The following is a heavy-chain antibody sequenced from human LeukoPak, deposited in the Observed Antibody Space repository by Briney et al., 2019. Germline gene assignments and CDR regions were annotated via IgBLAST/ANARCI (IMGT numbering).Heavy chain of an antibody. J-gene: IGHJ4*02. CDR1: GGSFSGYY. Sequence: SETLSLTCAVYGGSFSGYYWSGIRQPPGKGLEWIGEINHSGSTNCNPSLKSRVTISVDTSKNQFSLKLSSVTAADTAVYYCARGRNFWSGYLSAGREYYFDYWGQGTLVTVSS. V-gene: IGHV4-34*01. CDR2: INHSGST. CDR3: ARGRNFWSGYLSAGREYYFDY. D-gene: IGHD3-3*01.